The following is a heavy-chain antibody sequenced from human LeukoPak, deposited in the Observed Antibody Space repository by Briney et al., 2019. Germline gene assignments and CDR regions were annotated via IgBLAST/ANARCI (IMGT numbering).Heavy chain of an antibody. Sequence: PGGSLRLSCAASGFNFDAYAMHWVRQAPGKGLQSVSLISADGGSAYYADSVKGRFTISRDNSKTSLYLQMNSLTTEDTAFYYCAKDKAGTIVWYGRWAIGLFTYSGQRTLLTVSS. CDR1: GFNFDAYA. CDR3: AKDKAGTIVWYGRWAIGLFTY. D-gene: IGHD6-13*01. V-gene: IGHV3-43*02. CDR2: ISADGGSA. J-gene: IGHJ4*01.